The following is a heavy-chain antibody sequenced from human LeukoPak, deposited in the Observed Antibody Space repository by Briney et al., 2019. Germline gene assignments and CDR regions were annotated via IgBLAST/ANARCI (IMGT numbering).Heavy chain of an antibody. Sequence: KSGGSLRLSCAASGFTFSNYYMSWIRQAPGKGLEWVSYISSSSSYIYYADSVKGRFTISRDNAKNSLYLQMNSLRAEDTAVYYCAREGSGSYYNDLYYFDYWGQGTLVTVSS. J-gene: IGHJ4*02. CDR1: GFTFSNYY. D-gene: IGHD3-10*01. CDR2: ISSSSSYI. V-gene: IGHV3-11*06. CDR3: AREGSGSYYNDLYYFDY.